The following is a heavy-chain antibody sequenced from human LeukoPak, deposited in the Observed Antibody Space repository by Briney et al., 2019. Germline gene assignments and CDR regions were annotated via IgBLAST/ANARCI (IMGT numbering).Heavy chain of an antibody. CDR1: GGSISSYY. CDR3: ARGISSSWYGRAFDI. D-gene: IGHD6-13*01. CDR2: IYYTGST. J-gene: IGHJ3*02. Sequence: SETLSLTCTVSGGSISSYYWSWIRQPPGKGLEWIGYIYYTGSTNYNPSLKSRVTISVDTSKNQFSLKLSSVTAADTAVYYYARGISSSWYGRAFDIWGQGTMVTVSS. V-gene: IGHV4-59*01.